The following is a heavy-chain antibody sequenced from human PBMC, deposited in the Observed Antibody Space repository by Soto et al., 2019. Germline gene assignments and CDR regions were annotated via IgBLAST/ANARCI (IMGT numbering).Heavy chain of an antibody. CDR2: IKSKTDGGTT. CDR3: TTGVVPAATPLFNYYYYYGMDV. J-gene: IGHJ6*02. Sequence: GGSLRLSCAASGFTFSNAWMNWVRQAPGKGLEWVGRIKSKTDGGTTDYAAPVKGRFTISRDDSKNTLYLQMNSLKTEDTAVYYCTTGVVPAATPLFNYYYYYGMDVWGQGTTVTVSS. V-gene: IGHV3-15*07. CDR1: GFTFSNAW. D-gene: IGHD2-2*01.